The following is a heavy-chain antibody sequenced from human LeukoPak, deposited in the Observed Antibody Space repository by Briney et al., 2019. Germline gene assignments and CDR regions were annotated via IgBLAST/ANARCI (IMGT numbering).Heavy chain of an antibody. D-gene: IGHD4-17*01. V-gene: IGHV4-59*01. CDR3: AREGDDYGDYTSY. J-gene: IGHJ4*02. Sequence: PSETLSLTCTVSGGSISSYYWSWIRQPPGKGLEWIGYIYYSGGTNYNPSLKSRVTISVDTSKNQFSLKLSSVTAADTAVYYCAREGDDYGDYTSYWGQGTLVTVSS. CDR2: IYYSGGT. CDR1: GGSISSYY.